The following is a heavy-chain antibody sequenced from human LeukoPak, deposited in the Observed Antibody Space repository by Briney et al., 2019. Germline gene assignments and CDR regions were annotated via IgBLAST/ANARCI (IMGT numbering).Heavy chain of an antibody. CDR2: IYYTGST. V-gene: IGHV4-39*07. CDR3: ARGAIPRGFGELYWFDP. CDR1: GGSIISSSYY. D-gene: IGHD3-10*01. Sequence: SETLSLTCTVSGGSIISSSYYWGWIRQPPGRGLEWNGSIYYTGSTYYNPSLRSRVTMSVDRPQNQFSLLLSSVTAADTAVYYCARGAIPRGFGELYWFDPWGQGTLVTVSS. J-gene: IGHJ5*02.